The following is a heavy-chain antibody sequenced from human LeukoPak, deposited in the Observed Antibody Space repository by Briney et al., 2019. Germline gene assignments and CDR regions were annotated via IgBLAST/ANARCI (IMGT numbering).Heavy chain of an antibody. CDR1: GYTFTGYY. V-gene: IGHV1-2*02. CDR3: ARSPPRDSDAFDI. D-gene: IGHD2-15*01. CDR2: INPNSGGT. J-gene: IGHJ3*02. Sequence: GASVKVSCKASGYTFTGYYMHWVRQAPGQGLEWMGWINPNSGGTNYAQKFQGRVTMTSDTSTSTVYMELSSLRSEDTAVYYCARSPPRDSDAFDIWGQGTMVTVSS.